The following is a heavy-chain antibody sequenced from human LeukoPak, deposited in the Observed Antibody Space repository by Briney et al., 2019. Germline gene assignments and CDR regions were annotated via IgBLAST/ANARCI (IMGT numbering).Heavy chain of an antibody. J-gene: IGHJ4*02. D-gene: IGHD5-18*01. CDR2: LYSGGNT. CDR3: AREPRYSYGPLIIDY. Sequence: GGSLRLSCAVSGFIVSSNYMTWVRQAPGKGLEWVSSLYSGGNTYYAESVRGRFTVSRDKTKNTLYLQMNSLRAEDTAVYYCAREPRYSYGPLIIDYWGQGTLVTVSS. V-gene: IGHV3-53*01. CDR1: GFIVSSNY.